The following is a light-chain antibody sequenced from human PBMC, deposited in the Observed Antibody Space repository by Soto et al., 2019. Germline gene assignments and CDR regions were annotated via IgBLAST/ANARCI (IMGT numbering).Light chain of an antibody. V-gene: IGKV3-20*01. J-gene: IGKJ5*01. CDR3: QLYGISPH. CDR2: GAS. CDR1: HSVSNNY. Sequence: EIVLTHSPCTLSLSPVERATLSCSASHSVSNNYLACYQQKPCQAPRLLIYGASSRATGIPDRFSGSGSGTDFTLTINRLEPEDFAVYYCQLYGISPHFGQGTRLEIK.